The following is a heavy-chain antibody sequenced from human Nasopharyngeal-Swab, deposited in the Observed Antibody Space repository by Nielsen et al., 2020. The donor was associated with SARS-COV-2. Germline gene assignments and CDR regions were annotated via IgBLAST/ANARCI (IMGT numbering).Heavy chain of an antibody. D-gene: IGHD3-16*02. V-gene: IGHV4-34*01. J-gene: IGHJ3*02. CDR3: ARAHYDYIWGSYRSAFQDDAFDI. Sequence: WIRQPPGKGLEWIGEINHKRGTNYNPSLESRVTVSLDTSKSQLPLRLISVTAADTAVYYCARAHYDYIWGSYRSAFQDDAFDIWGQGTMVTVSS. CDR2: INHKRGT.